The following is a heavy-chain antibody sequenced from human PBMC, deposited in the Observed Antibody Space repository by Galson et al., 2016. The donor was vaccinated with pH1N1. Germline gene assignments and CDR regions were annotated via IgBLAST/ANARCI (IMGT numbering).Heavy chain of an antibody. V-gene: IGHV5-51*01. Sequence: SGAEVKKPGESLKISCKGSGYSFSSSWIGWVRQVPGKGLEWMGIIYLGGSHIRYSPSFQGQVTISADKSINIVYLQCSSLKASDTAIYYCARQNDYGDYRGDAFDIWGQGTMVIVSS. CDR2: IYLGGSHI. J-gene: IGHJ3*02. CDR3: ARQNDYGDYRGDAFDI. D-gene: IGHD4-17*01. CDR1: GYSFSSSW.